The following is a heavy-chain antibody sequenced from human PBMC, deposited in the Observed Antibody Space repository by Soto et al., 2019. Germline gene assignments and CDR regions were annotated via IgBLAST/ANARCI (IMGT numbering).Heavy chain of an antibody. Sequence: SVKVSCKASGGTFSSCAISCVRQAPGQGLEWMGGIIPIFGTANYAQKFQGRVTITADKSTSTAYMELSSLRSEDTAVYYCARGKIYDSSGYYFPGPNWFDPWGQGTLVPVSS. J-gene: IGHJ5*02. V-gene: IGHV1-69*06. CDR2: IIPIFGTA. CDR1: GGTFSSCA. CDR3: ARGKIYDSSGYYFPGPNWFDP. D-gene: IGHD3-22*01.